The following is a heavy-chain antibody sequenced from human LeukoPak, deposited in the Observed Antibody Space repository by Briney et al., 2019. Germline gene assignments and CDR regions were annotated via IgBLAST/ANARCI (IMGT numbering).Heavy chain of an antibody. CDR2: ISEDGDT. CDR1: GFLFGDFA. D-gene: IGHD5-18*01. CDR3: ARVRTAMEIGAY. Sequence: QPGGSLRLSCAASGFLFGDFAMHWVRQAPGKGLEWVSLISEDGDTYYGDSVKGRFTVSRDNSKNSLYLQMNSLRTEDTGLYYCARVRTAMEIGAYWGQGTLVTVSS. V-gene: IGHV3-43*02. J-gene: IGHJ4*02.